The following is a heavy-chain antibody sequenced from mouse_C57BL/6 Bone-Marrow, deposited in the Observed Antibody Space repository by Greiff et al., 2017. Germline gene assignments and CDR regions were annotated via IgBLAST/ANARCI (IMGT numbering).Heavy chain of an antibody. CDR1: GFSLTSYG. D-gene: IGHD1-1*01. CDR2: IWSGGST. CDR3: ASPYGSSYPYYAMDY. V-gene: IGHV2-2*01. Sequence: VQLVESGPGLVQPSQSLSITCTVSGFSLTSYGVHWVRQSPGKGLEWLGVIWSGGSTDYNAAFISRLSISKDNSKSQVFFKMNSLQADDTAIYYCASPYGSSYPYYAMDYWGQGTSVTVSS. J-gene: IGHJ4*01.